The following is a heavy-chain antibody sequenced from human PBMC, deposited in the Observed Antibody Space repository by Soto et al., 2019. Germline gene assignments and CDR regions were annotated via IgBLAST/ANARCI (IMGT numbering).Heavy chain of an antibody. CDR1: GGSVSSGSYY. Sequence: ETLSLTCTVSGGSVSSGSYYWNWVRQPPGKRLERIGYISYSGSTNYNPSLKSRVTISVDTSKNQFSLNLTSVTAADTAVYYCARESYRGYSYGSFDFWGQGSLVTVSS. V-gene: IGHV4-61*01. CDR3: ARESYRGYSYGSFDF. D-gene: IGHD5-18*01. CDR2: ISYSGST. J-gene: IGHJ4*02.